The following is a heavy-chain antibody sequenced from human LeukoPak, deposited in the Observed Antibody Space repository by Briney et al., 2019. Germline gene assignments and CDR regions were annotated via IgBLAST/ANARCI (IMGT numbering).Heavy chain of an antibody. J-gene: IGHJ4*02. CDR2: ISGSGGST. CDR1: GFTFSSYA. CDR3: ARDFPLPYCSGGSCYHWDY. V-gene: IGHV3-23*01. Sequence: PGGSLRLSCAASGFTFSSYAMSWVRQAPGKGLEWVSAISGSGGSTYYADSVKGRFTISRDNSKNTLYLQMNSLRAEDTAVYYCARDFPLPYCSGGSCYHWDYWGQGTLVTVSS. D-gene: IGHD2-15*01.